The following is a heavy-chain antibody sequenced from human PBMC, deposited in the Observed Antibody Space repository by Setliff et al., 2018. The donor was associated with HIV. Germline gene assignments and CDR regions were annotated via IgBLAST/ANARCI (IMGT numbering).Heavy chain of an antibody. CDR2: IDGSGSI. Sequence: PSETLSLTCAVYTESLTRYDWAWIRQSPEKGREWIGEIDGSGSIIYNPSLQSRVTMSVDTSKNQFSLKVRSLTAADTGLYYCARVKSIKTTLVRLWPRFDLWGQGTQVTVSS. J-gene: IGHJ5*02. CDR1: TESLTRYD. D-gene: IGHD3-10*01. CDR3: ARVKSIKTTLVRLWPRFDL. V-gene: IGHV4-34*01.